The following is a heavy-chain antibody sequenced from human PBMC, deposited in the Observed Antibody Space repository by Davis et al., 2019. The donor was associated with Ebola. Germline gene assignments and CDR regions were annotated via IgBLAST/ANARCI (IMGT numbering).Heavy chain of an antibody. Sequence: GESLKISCAASGFVFSSYVMSWVRRAPGKGLEWVANINLDGSEKYYVDSVRGRFTISRDNAKNSLTLQMNSLTAEDTAVYYCARGDFGNGPFDYWGQGTLVTVSS. V-gene: IGHV3-7*01. CDR1: GFVFSSYV. J-gene: IGHJ4*02. CDR2: INLDGSEK. CDR3: ARGDFGNGPFDY. D-gene: IGHD4-11*01.